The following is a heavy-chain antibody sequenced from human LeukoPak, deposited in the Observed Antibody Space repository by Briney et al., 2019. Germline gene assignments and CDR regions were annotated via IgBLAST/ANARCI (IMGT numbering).Heavy chain of an antibody. CDR2: INPNRGGT. CDR3: ARTLEGHYYGSRSYYPLDC. CDR1: GYTFTGYY. D-gene: IGHD3-10*01. V-gene: IGHV1-2*02. Sequence: ASVPETRKASGYTFTGYYMHWVRQAPGQGLEWVGWINPNRGGTNYAQKFQGRVTMSRDTSISTAYMELSRLRADDTAVYYCARTLEGHYYGSRSYYPLDCWGEGTLVTISS. J-gene: IGHJ4*03.